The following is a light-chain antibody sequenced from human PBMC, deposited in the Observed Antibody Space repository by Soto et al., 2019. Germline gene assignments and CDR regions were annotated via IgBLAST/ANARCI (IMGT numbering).Light chain of an antibody. CDR1: QSISSY. CDR3: QQSYSTPRT. Sequence: DIQMTQSPSSLPASVGDTVTITCRTSQSISSYLNWYQQNTGKDPKLLIYAASSLQSRVTSRFSGSGSGTDFTLTISSLQPEDFATYYCQQSYSTPRTFGQGTKLEIK. J-gene: IGKJ2*01. CDR2: AAS. V-gene: IGKV1-39*01.